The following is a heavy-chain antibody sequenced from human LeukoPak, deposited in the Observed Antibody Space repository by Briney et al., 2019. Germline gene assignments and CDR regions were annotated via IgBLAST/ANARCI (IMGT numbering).Heavy chain of an antibody. Sequence: GGSLRLSCAASGFSLSTYSMHWVSLAPGKGLEWVSYISSSGSTIYYSDSVKGRFTISRDNAKNSLYLQMNSLRAEDTAMYYCARGGYSSGWDYWGQGALVTVSS. CDR3: ARGGYSSGWDY. CDR1: GFSLSTYS. V-gene: IGHV3-48*01. J-gene: IGHJ4*02. CDR2: ISSSGSTI. D-gene: IGHD6-19*01.